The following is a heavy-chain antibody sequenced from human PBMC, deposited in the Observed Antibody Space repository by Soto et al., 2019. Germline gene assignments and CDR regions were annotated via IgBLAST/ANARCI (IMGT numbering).Heavy chain of an antibody. CDR1: GFSLSTRGVG. D-gene: IGHD6-13*01. J-gene: IGHJ6*02. V-gene: IGHV2-5*02. Sequence: QITLKESGPTLVKPTQTLTLTCTFSGFSLSTRGVGVGWIRQPPGKALEWLALIYWDDDKRYSPSLKSRLTITKDTSKNQVVLTMTNMDPVDTATYYCAHSGVSSSFPYYYGMDVWGQGTTVTVSS. CDR3: AHSGVSSSFPYYYGMDV. CDR2: IYWDDDK.